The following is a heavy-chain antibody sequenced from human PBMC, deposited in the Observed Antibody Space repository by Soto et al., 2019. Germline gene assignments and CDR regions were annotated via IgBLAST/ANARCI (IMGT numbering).Heavy chain of an antibody. CDR3: SRDGTHGTPYYYGSGRYLPHVDY. Sequence: QVQLVQSGAEVKKPGASVKVSCKASGYTFTSYGISWVRQAPGQGLEWMGWISAYNGNTNYAQKLQGRVTMTTDTSTSSAYMEVRSLRSDDTAGYYCSRDGTHGTPYYYGSGRYLPHVDYWGQGTLVTVSS. J-gene: IGHJ4*02. D-gene: IGHD3-10*01. V-gene: IGHV1-18*01. CDR2: ISAYNGNT. CDR1: GYTFTSYG.